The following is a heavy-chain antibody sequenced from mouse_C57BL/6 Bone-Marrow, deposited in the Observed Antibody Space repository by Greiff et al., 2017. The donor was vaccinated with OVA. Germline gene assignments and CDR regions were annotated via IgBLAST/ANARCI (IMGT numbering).Heavy chain of an antibody. CDR3: ARQNWDGAWFAY. Sequence: LMESGASVKISCKASGYAFSSYWMNWVKQRPGKGLEWIGQIYPGDGDTNYNGKFKGKATLTADKSSSTAYMQLSSLTSEDSAVYFCARQNWDGAWFAYWGQGTLVTVSA. CDR1: GYAFSSYW. D-gene: IGHD4-1*01. J-gene: IGHJ3*01. CDR2: IYPGDGDT. V-gene: IGHV1-80*01.